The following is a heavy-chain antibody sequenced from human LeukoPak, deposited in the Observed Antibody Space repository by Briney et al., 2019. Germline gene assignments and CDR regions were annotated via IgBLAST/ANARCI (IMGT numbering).Heavy chain of an antibody. Sequence: PGGSLRHSCAASGFTFSSYWMSWVRQAPGKGLEWVANIKQDGSEKYYVDSVKGRFTISRDNAKNSLYLQMNSLRAEDTAVYYCARDHGYYGSGSYFDYWGQGTLVTVSS. V-gene: IGHV3-7*01. J-gene: IGHJ4*02. CDR3: ARDHGYYGSGSYFDY. D-gene: IGHD3-10*01. CDR1: GFTFSSYW. CDR2: IKQDGSEK.